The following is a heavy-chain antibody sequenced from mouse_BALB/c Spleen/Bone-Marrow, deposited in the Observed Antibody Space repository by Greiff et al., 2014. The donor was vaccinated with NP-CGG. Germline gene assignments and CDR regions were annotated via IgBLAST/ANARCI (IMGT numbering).Heavy chain of an antibody. D-gene: IGHD2-4*01. CDR2: ISPGDGNT. J-gene: IGHJ2*01. Sequence: QVQLKQSGPELVKPGALVKISRKASGYTFTTYDINWVKQRPGQGLEWIGWISPGDGNTNYNEKFKGKATLTADKSSSTAYMQLSSLTSENSAVYFCARGGDYHYFDYWGQGTTLTVSS. CDR3: ARGGDYHYFDY. V-gene: IGHV1S56*01. CDR1: GYTFTTYD.